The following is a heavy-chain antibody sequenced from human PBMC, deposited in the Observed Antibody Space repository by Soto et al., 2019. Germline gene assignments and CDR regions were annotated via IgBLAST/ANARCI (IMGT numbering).Heavy chain of an antibody. V-gene: IGHV1-69*13. D-gene: IGHD3-3*01. CDR2: IIPIFGTA. J-gene: IGHJ4*02. Sequence: SVKVSCKASGGTFSSYAISWVRQAPGQGLEWMGGIIPIFGTANYAQKFQGRVTITADESTSTAYMELSSLRSEDTAVYYCARTIRLFYYFDYWGQGNLVTVSS. CDR1: GGTFSSYA. CDR3: ARTIRLFYYFDY.